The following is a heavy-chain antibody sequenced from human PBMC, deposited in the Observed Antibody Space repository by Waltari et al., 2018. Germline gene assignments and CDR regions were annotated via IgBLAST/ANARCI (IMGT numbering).Heavy chain of an antibody. CDR1: GFPFSSYW. CDR2: IKQDGSEK. D-gene: IGHD6-19*01. V-gene: IGHV3-7*01. Sequence: EVQLVESGGGLVQPGGSLRLSCAASGFPFSSYWMSWVRQAPGKGLEWVANIKQDGSEKYYVDSVKGRFTISRDNAKNSLYLQMNSLRAEDTAVYYCARWRVAGQFDYWGQGTLVTVSS. J-gene: IGHJ4*02. CDR3: ARWRVAGQFDY.